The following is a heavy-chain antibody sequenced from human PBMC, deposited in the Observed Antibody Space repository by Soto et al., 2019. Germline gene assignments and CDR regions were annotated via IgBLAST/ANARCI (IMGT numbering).Heavy chain of an antibody. CDR1: GFTFDDHG. Sequence: EVQLVESGGGLVQPGRSLRLSCAASGFTFDDHGMHWVRQRQGRGLEWVSGISWNSETTGYADSVKGRFPISRDNAKNSRYLQMNTLRAEDTALYYCAKDEGGGWSVAKGGYYGYYGMDVWGQGTTVTVSS. CDR3: AKDEGGGWSVAKGGYYGYYGMDV. CDR2: ISWNSETT. D-gene: IGHD3-10*01. V-gene: IGHV3-9*01. J-gene: IGHJ6*02.